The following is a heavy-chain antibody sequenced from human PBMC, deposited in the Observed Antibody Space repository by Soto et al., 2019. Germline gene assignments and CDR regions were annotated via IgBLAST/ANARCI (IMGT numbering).Heavy chain of an antibody. CDR3: ARGRPRYYYEWYFDY. J-gene: IGHJ4*02. D-gene: IGHD3-22*01. CDR1: GFTFSSYG. V-gene: IGHV3-33*01. Sequence: QVQLVESGGGVVQPGRSLRLSCAASGFTFSSYGMHWVRQAPGKGLEWVAVIWYDGSNKYYADSVKGRFTISRDNSKNTLYLQMNSLRADDTAVYYCARGRPRYYYEWYFDYWGQGTLVTVSS. CDR2: IWYDGSNK.